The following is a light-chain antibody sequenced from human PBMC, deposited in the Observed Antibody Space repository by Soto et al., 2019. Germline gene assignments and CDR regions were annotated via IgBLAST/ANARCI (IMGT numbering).Light chain of an antibody. CDR2: GAS. CDR3: QQYGSSPFT. Sequence: EIVLTQSPGTLSLSPGERATLSCRASQGFTSTHLAWYQQKPGQAPRLLIYGASSRATGIPDRFSGSGSGTDFTLTIGRLEPEDFAVYNCQQYGSSPFTFGPGTKVDIK. CDR1: QGFTSTH. J-gene: IGKJ3*01. V-gene: IGKV3-20*01.